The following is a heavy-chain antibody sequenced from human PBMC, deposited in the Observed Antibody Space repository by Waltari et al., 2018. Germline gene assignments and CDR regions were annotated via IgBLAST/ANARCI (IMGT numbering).Heavy chain of an antibody. V-gene: IGHV4-4*02. Sequence: QLQLQESGPGLLKPSGTLSLTCAVSGDSLSSPDCWSWVRQPPGKGLEWIGQVRGYGRSNYNPSFARRVITSLDTSNNQFSLKVTSATAADTAVYYCARDRGRGLYLDSWGPGILVTVSP. CDR3: ARDRGRGLYLDS. D-gene: IGHD2-15*01. CDR1: GDSLSSPDC. CDR2: VRGYGRS. J-gene: IGHJ4*02.